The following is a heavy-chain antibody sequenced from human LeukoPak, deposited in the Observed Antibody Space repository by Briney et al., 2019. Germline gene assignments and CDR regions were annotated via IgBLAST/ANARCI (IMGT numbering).Heavy chain of an antibody. V-gene: IGHV5-10-1*01. D-gene: IGHD3-9*01. J-gene: IGHJ4*02. Sequence: GESLKISCKGSGYSFTSYWISWVRQMPGKGLEWMGRIDPSDSYTNYSPSFQGHVTISADKSISTAYLQWSSLKASDTAMYYCAALYYDILTGYYTTLFDYWGQGTLVTVSS. CDR2: IDPSDSYT. CDR1: GYSFTSYW. CDR3: AALYYDILTGYYTTLFDY.